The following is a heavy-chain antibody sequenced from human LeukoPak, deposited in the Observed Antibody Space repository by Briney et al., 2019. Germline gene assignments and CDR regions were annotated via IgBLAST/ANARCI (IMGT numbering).Heavy chain of an antibody. CDR3: ASSQQNTVTTFGY. J-gene: IGHJ4*02. CDR2: ISHTGSTM. CDR1: GFRFSSYS. Sequence: PGGSLRLSCAASGFRFSSYSMNWVRQAPGKGLEWVSYISHTGSTMSYADSVKGRFTISRDNARSSLHLQMNSLRAEDTAVYYCASSQQNTVTTFGYWGQGTLVTVSS. V-gene: IGHV3-48*04. D-gene: IGHD4-17*01.